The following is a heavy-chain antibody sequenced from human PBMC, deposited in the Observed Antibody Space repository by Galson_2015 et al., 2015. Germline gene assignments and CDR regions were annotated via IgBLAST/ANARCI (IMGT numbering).Heavy chain of an antibody. V-gene: IGHV1-18*01. CDR3: ARDVPYGDYASNSVDY. D-gene: IGHD4-17*01. CDR2: ISAYNGNT. CDR1: GYTFTSYG. J-gene: IGHJ4*02. Sequence: SVKVSCKASGYTFTSYGISWVRQAPGQGLEWMGWISAYNGNTNYAQKLQGRVTMTTDTSTSTAYMELRSLRSDDTAVYYCARDVPYGDYASNSVDYWGQGTLVTVSS.